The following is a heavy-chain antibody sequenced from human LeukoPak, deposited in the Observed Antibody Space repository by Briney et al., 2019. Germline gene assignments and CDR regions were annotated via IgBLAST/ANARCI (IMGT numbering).Heavy chain of an antibody. Sequence: HWASVKVSCKASGGTFSSYAISWVRQAPGQGLEWMGGIIPIFGTANYAQKFQGRVTITTDESTSTAYMEPSSLRSEDTAVYYCARSHYYDSSGYYYVFDYWGQGTLVTVSS. CDR1: GGTFSSYA. CDR3: ARSHYYDSSGYYYVFDY. CDR2: IIPIFGTA. V-gene: IGHV1-69*05. J-gene: IGHJ4*02. D-gene: IGHD3-22*01.